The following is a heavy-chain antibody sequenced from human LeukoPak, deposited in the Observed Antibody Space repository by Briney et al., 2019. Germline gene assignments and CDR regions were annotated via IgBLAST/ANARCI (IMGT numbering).Heavy chain of an antibody. V-gene: IGHV3-48*03. J-gene: IGHJ4*02. Sequence: GGSLRLSCAASGFTFSSYEMNWVRQAPGKGLEWVSYISSSGRTIYYADSVKGRFTISRDNAKNSLYLQMNSLRAEDTAVYYCARFFGGSYAYWGQGTLVTVSS. CDR3: ARFFGGSYAY. CDR1: GFTFSSYE. CDR2: ISSSGRTI. D-gene: IGHD1-26*01.